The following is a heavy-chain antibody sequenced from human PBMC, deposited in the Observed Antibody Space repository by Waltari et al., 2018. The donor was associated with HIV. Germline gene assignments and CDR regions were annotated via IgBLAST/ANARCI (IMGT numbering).Heavy chain of an antibody. CDR2: VYSNGVT. V-gene: IGHV4-39*01. Sequence: QLQLQESGQALVKPSDTLPLTCTVSTGYITQRYYWGWVRQSPGTGLEWIGTVYSNGVTHCTPSLESRVTMSVDTSKNQFSLTLTSVTAADTALYFCATLRTVTGTIDDWGQGILVTVSS. CDR3: ATLRTVTGTIDD. J-gene: IGHJ4*02. D-gene: IGHD4-17*01. CDR1: TGYITQRYY.